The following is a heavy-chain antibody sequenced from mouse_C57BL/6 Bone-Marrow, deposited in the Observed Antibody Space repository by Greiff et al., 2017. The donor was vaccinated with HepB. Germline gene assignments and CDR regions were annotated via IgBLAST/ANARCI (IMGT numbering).Heavy chain of an antibody. J-gene: IGHJ4*01. D-gene: IGHD2-1*01. Sequence: DVKLVESGPGLVKPSQSLSLTCSVTGYSITSGYYWNWIRQFPGNKLEWMGYISYDGSNNYNPSLKNRISITRDTSKNQFFLKLNSVTTEDTATYYCAYLLWYPYYYAMDYWGQGTSVTVSS. V-gene: IGHV3-6*01. CDR1: GYSITSGYY. CDR2: ISYDGSN. CDR3: AYLLWYPYYYAMDY.